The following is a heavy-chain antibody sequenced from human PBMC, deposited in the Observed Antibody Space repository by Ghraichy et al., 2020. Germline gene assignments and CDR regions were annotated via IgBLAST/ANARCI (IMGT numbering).Heavy chain of an antibody. CDR2: INHSGST. CDR1: GGSFSGYY. V-gene: IGHV4-34*01. J-gene: IGHJ6*02. D-gene: IGHD1-26*01. Sequence: GSLRLSCAVYGGSFSGYYWSWIRQPPGKGLEWIGEINHSGSTNYNPSLKSRVTISVDTSKNQFSLKLSSVTAADTAVYYCARGRIVGAVGPYYYGMDVWGQGTTVTVSS. CDR3: ARGRIVGAVGPYYYGMDV.